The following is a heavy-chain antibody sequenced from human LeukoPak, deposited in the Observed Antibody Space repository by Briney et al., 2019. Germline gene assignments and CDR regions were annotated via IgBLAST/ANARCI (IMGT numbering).Heavy chain of an antibody. CDR1: GFTFSSYS. CDR2: ISTSTSYV. CDR3: ARSNWPYYFDY. Sequence: GSLRLSCAASGFTFSSYSMNWARQAPGKGLEWVSSISTSTSYVYYADSVKGRFTISRDNAKNSLYLQVNSLRAEDTAVYYCARSNWPYYFDYWGQGALVTVSS. J-gene: IGHJ4*02. D-gene: IGHD1-1*01. V-gene: IGHV3-21*01.